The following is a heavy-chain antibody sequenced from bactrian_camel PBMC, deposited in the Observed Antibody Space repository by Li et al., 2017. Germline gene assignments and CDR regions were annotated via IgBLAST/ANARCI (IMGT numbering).Heavy chain of an antibody. Sequence: DVQLVESGGGLVQPGGSLRLSCAASGFTAGSYYMSWVRQAPGKGLEWVSGINSGGGYTLYADSVKGRFTISRDNAKNTLYLQMNSLKPEDTAVYYCAADPSRELWVGYPPYKYWGQGTQVTVS. V-gene: IGHV3S40*01. D-gene: IGHD5*01. J-gene: IGHJ4*01. CDR1: GFTAGSYY. CDR2: INSGGGYT. CDR3: AADPSRELWVGYPPYKY.